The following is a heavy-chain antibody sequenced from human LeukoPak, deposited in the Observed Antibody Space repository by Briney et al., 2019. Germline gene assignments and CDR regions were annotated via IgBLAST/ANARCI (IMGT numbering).Heavy chain of an antibody. Sequence: ASVKVSCKASGHTFTSFAMNWVRQAPGQGPEWMGWINTITGNPTYAQGFTGRFVFSLDTSVSTAYLQISSLKAEDTAVYYCARGGYYYDSSGYSHLPDYWGQGTLVTVSA. CDR1: GHTFTSFA. J-gene: IGHJ4*02. CDR3: ARGGYYYDSSGYSHLPDY. D-gene: IGHD3-22*01. CDR2: INTITGNP. V-gene: IGHV7-4-1*02.